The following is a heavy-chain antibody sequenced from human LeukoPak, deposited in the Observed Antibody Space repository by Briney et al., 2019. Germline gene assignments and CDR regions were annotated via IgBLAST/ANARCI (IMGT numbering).Heavy chain of an antibody. CDR3: ARVLYAKDIVVVPAYYYYYLDV. Sequence: ASVKVSCKASGYTFTGYYMHWVRQAPGQGLEWMGWINPNSGGTNYAQKFQGRVTMTRDTSISTAYMEVSRLRSDDTAVSYCARVLYAKDIVVVPAYYYYYLDVWGKGTTATVSS. V-gene: IGHV1-2*02. J-gene: IGHJ6*03. CDR2: INPNSGGT. CDR1: GYTFTGYY. D-gene: IGHD2-2*01.